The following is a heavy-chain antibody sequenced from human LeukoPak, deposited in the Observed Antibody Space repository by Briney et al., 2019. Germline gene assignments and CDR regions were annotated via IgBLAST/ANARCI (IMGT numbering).Heavy chain of an antibody. CDR1: GFTFSSYW. V-gene: IGHV3-74*01. Sequence: GGSLRLSCAASGFTFSSYWMHWVRQAPEKGLVWVSRINSDGINTSYADSVKGRFTISRDNAKNTLNLQMNSLRAEDTAVYYCARDLGQYYDTSDNWFDPWGQGTLVTVSS. D-gene: IGHD3-22*01. J-gene: IGHJ5*02. CDR2: INSDGINT. CDR3: ARDLGQYYDTSDNWFDP.